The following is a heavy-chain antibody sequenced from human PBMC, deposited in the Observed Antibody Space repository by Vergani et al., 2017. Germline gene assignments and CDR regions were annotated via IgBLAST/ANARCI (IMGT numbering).Heavy chain of an antibody. D-gene: IGHD2-2*01. CDR3: ARVRVVPAAKQPDAFDI. J-gene: IGHJ3*02. Sequence: QVQLQESGPGLVKPSETLSLTCTVSGGSISSYYWSWIRQPPGKGLEWIGYIYYSGRTNYNPSLKSRVTISVDTSKNQFSLKLSSVTAADTAVYYCARVRVVPAAKQPDAFDIWGQGTMVTVSS. V-gene: IGHV4-59*01. CDR2: IYYSGRT. CDR1: GGSISSYY.